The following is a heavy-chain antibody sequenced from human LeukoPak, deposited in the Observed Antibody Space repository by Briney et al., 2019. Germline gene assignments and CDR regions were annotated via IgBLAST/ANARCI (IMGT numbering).Heavy chain of an antibody. D-gene: IGHD3-3*02. J-gene: IGHJ4*02. V-gene: IGHV3-23*01. Sequence: PGGSLRLSCAASGFHFNTYAMSWVRQAPGKGLEYISVIRPTGTNTYYASSVKGRFTISRDDSRTTVYLQMSSLRAEDTAIYYCAKLAFYETSAPLRDISFWGQGTLVTVSS. CDR2: IRPTGTNT. CDR1: GFHFNTYA. CDR3: AKLAFYETSAPLRDISF.